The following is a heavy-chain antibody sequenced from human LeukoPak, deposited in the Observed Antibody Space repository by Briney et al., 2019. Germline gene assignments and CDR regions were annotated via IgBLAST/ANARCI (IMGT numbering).Heavy chain of an antibody. CDR2: IGSGGGDI. V-gene: IGHV3-23*01. D-gene: IGHD6-13*01. J-gene: IGHJ1*01. CDR1: GFTFSTYA. Sequence: PGGSLRLSCAASGFTFSTYAMTWVRQAPGKGLEWLSSIGSGGGDIKYADSVKGRFTISRDNSNNTLYLQMINLRVEDMALYYCAKYLCSTSKCHRDFQHWGQGTLVTVSS. CDR3: AKYLCSTSKCHRDFQH.